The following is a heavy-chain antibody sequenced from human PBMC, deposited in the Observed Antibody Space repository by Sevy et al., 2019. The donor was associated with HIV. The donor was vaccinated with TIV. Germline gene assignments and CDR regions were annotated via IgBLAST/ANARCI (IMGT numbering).Heavy chain of an antibody. CDR3: ARGLTVQGVINSYGMDV. CDR1: GFTFSSYW. CDR2: IKQDGSEK. J-gene: IGHJ6*02. V-gene: IGHV3-7*03. D-gene: IGHD3-10*01. Sequence: GGSLRLSCAASGFTFSSYWMSWVRQAPGKGLEWVANIKQDGSEKYYVDYMKGRFTISRDNAKNSLYLQMNSLRAEDTAVNYCARGLTVQGVINSYGMDVWGQGTTVTVSS.